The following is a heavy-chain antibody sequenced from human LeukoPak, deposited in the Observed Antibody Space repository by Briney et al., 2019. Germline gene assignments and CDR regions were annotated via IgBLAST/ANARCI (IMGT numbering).Heavy chain of an antibody. CDR1: GFTVNNNY. V-gene: IGHV3-53*01. D-gene: IGHD3-3*01. J-gene: IGHJ4*02. CDR3: AKESGYYHY. CDR2: IYGGGDT. Sequence: GGSLRLSCGASGFTVNNNYVNWVRQAPGKGLEWVSIIYGGGDTSYADSVKGRFTISRDNSKNTVYLKMNSLSAEDTAVYYCAKESGYYHYWGQGTLVTVSS.